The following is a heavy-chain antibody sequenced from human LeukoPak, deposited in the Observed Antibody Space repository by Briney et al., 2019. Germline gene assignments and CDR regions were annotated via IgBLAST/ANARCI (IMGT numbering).Heavy chain of an antibody. CDR1: GGSVTRGNYY. Sequence: PSETLSLTCAVSGGSVTRGNYYWNWIRQPAGKGLEWIGRIYTNGGASYNPSLKSRVTISIDASKNQFSLKLSSVTAADTAVYYCAREPPGYWGQGILVTVSS. J-gene: IGHJ4*02. CDR2: IYTNGGA. V-gene: IGHV4-61*02. CDR3: AREPPGY.